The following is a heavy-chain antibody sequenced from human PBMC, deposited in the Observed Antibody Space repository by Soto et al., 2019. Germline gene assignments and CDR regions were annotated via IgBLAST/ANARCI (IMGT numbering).Heavy chain of an antibody. CDR3: ARARSVYYDFWSGYSYFDY. CDR1: GGSISSGGVY. D-gene: IGHD3-3*01. Sequence: TLSLTCTVSGGSISSGGVYWSWIRQHPGKGLEWIGYIYYSGSTYYNPSLKSRVTISVDTSKNQFSLKLSSVTAADTAVYYCARARSVYYDFWSGYSYFDYWGQGTLVTVS. J-gene: IGHJ4*02. V-gene: IGHV4-31*03. CDR2: IYYSGST.